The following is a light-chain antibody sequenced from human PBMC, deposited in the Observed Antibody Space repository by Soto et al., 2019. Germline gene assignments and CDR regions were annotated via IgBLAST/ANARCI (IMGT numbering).Light chain of an antibody. CDR1: QSISTW. CDR2: KAS. Sequence: DIQMTQSPSTLSASVGDRVTITCRASQSISTWLAWYQQKPGKAPKLLIYKASSLEGGVPSRFSGSGSGTEFNITISSLQRDDFATYYCQQYNTYPLTFGGGTTVEIK. CDR3: QQYNTYPLT. V-gene: IGKV1-5*03. J-gene: IGKJ4*01.